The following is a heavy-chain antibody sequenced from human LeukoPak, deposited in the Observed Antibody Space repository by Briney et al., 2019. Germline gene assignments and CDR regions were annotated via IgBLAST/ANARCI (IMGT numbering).Heavy chain of an antibody. CDR3: ARDGFGNWFDP. D-gene: IGHD3-10*01. CDR2: IYASGST. V-gene: IGHV4-61*02. Sequence: SETLSLTCTVSGGSISSGSYYWSWIRQPAGKGLEWIGRIYASGSTNYNPSLKSRVTISVDTSKNQFSLKLSSVTAADTAVYYCARDGFGNWFDPWGQGTLVTVSS. J-gene: IGHJ5*02. CDR1: GGSISSGSYY.